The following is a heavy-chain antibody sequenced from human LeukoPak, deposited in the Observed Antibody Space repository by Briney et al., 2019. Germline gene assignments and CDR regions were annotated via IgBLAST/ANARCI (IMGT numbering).Heavy chain of an antibody. V-gene: IGHV4-59*01. J-gene: IGHJ4*02. Sequence: SETMSLTCTVSGGSLSSYYWSGIRQPPGKGLEWIGYIYYSGSTDYNPSLKSRVSISVDTSKNQFSLKLSSVTAADTAVYYCARGFPHGGYVWPIDYWGQGTLVTVSS. CDR3: ARGFPHGGYVWPIDY. CDR1: GGSLSSYY. CDR2: IYYSGST. D-gene: IGHD3-16*01.